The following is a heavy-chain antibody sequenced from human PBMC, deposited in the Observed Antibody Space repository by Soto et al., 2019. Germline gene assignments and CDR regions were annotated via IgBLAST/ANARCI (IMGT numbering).Heavy chain of an antibody. V-gene: IGHV3-73*01. D-gene: IGHD6-19*01. J-gene: IGHJ6*02. CDR2: IRSKANSYAT. CDR1: GFTFSGSA. Sequence: GGSLRLSCAASGFTFSGSAMHGVRQASGKGLEWVGRIRSKANSYATAYAASVKGRFTISRDDSKNTAYLQMNSLKTEDTAVYYCTRRFDKNYSSGWSLGYYYGMDVWGQGTTVTVSS. CDR3: TRRFDKNYSSGWSLGYYYGMDV.